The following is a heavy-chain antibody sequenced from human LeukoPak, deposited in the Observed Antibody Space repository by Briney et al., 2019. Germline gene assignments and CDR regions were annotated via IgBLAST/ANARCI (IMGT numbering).Heavy chain of an antibody. D-gene: IGHD6-13*01. V-gene: IGHV1-18*04. CDR3: ARARSSSWYGDS. J-gene: IGHJ4*02. CDR2: ISAYNGNT. CDR1: GYSFSSYG. Sequence: ASVKVSCKASGYSFSSYGITWVRQAPGQGLEWMGWISAYNGNTDYAQKLQGRITMTTDTFTSTGYMELRSLRSDDTAVYYCARARSSSWYGDSWGQGTLVTVSS.